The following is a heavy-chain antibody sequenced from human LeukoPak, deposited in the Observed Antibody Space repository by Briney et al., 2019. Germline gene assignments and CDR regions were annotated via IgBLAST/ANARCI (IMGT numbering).Heavy chain of an antibody. CDR1: GGSISSSNW. CDR3: ASRGSTGRFDY. D-gene: IGHD2-2*01. Sequence: SETLPLTCAVSGGSISSSNWWSWVRQPPGKGLEWIGEIYHSGSTNYDPSLKSRATISVDKSNNQFSLRLTSVTAADTAVYFCASRGSTGRFDYWGQGTLVTVSS. CDR2: IYHSGST. V-gene: IGHV4-4*02. J-gene: IGHJ4*02.